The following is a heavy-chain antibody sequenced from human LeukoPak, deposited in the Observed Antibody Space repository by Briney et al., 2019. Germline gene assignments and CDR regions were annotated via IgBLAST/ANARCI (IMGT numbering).Heavy chain of an antibody. J-gene: IGHJ4*02. CDR2: MNPNSGNT. Sequence: ASVKVSCKASGYTFTSYDINWVRQATGQGLEWMGWMNPNSGNTGYAQKFQGRVTMTRSTSINTAYMELNSFTSEDTAVYYCARSSVGARRRIDYWGQGSLVTVSS. D-gene: IGHD1-26*01. CDR1: GYTFTSYD. CDR3: ARSSVGARRRIDY. V-gene: IGHV1-8*01.